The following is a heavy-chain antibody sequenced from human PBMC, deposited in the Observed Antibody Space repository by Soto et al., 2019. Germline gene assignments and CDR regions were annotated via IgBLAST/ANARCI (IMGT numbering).Heavy chain of an antibody. CDR1: GGSFSGYY. CDR2: INHSGST. Sequence: SETLSLTCAVYGGSFSGYYWSWIRQPPGKGLEWIGEINHSGSTNYNPSLKSRVTISVDTSKNQFSLKLSSVTAADTAVYYCVRGWFSRDSLGSWSVLGNWFDPWGQGTLVTVSS. CDR3: VRGWFSRDSLGSWSVLGNWFDP. V-gene: IGHV4-34*01. J-gene: IGHJ5*02. D-gene: IGHD6-13*01.